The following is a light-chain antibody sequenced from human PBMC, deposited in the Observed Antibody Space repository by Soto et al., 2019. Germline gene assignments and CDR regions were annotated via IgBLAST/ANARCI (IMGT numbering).Light chain of an antibody. Sequence: EIVLMQSPGTLSLSPGERSTLSCMAIQSVSNNYLAWYQQKPGQAPRLLIYGASTRDTGIPTRFSGSGSGTEFTLTISSLQHEDFANYYCQQLNTYHMYTFGQGTKVDIK. CDR3: QQLNTYHMYT. V-gene: IGKV3D-7*01. CDR1: QSVSNNY. CDR2: GAS. J-gene: IGKJ2*01.